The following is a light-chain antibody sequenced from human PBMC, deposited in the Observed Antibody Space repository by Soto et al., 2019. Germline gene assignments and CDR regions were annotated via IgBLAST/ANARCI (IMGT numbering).Light chain of an antibody. V-gene: IGKV3-15*01. CDR2: GAS. Sequence: EIVLTQSPATLSLSPGERATLSCRASQSVRSDFAWYQQKPGQAPRLLIYGASIRATGIPARFSGSGSGTEFTLTISSLQSEDFAVYYCQQYNNWPLTFGGGTKVDIK. CDR1: QSVRSD. J-gene: IGKJ4*01. CDR3: QQYNNWPLT.